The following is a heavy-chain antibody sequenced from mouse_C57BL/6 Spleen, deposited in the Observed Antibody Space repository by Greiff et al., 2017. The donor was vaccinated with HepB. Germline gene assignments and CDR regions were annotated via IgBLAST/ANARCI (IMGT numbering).Heavy chain of an antibody. CDR1: GISITTGNYR. Sequence: EVKLVESGPGLVKPSQTVFLTCTVTGISITTGNYRWSWIRQFPGNKLEWIGYIYYSGTITYNPSLTSRTTITRDTPKNQFFLEMNSLTAEDTATYCCARVGLDGYYGYWGQGTTLTVSS. J-gene: IGHJ2*01. V-gene: IGHV3-5*01. CDR3: ARVGLDGYYGY. CDR2: IYYSGTI. D-gene: IGHD2-3*01.